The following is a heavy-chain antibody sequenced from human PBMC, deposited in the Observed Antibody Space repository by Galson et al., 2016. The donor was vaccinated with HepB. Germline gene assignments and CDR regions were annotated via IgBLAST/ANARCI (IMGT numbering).Heavy chain of an antibody. Sequence: SLRLSCAASGFPFSNAWISWVRQAPGKGLEWIGLIKPRIDGGTTNYAAPVEGRFTISRDDATNTLFLQMNSLKTEDTAVYYCATKAVGYYDRGWGQGTLVTVSS. D-gene: IGHD3-22*01. V-gene: IGHV3-15*01. J-gene: IGHJ1*01. CDR1: GFPFSNAW. CDR2: IKPRIDGGTT. CDR3: ATKAVGYYDRG.